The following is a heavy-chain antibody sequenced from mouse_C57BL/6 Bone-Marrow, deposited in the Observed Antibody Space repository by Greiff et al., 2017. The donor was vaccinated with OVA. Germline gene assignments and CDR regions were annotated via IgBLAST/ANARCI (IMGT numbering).Heavy chain of an antibody. J-gene: IGHJ3*01. CDR3: TDRPSFAY. V-gene: IGHV1-15*01. CDR2: IDPGTGDT. CDR1: GYTFTDYE. Sequence: VQLQQSGAELVRPGASVTLSCKTSGYTFTDYEMHWVKQTPVHGLEWIGAIDPGTGDTAYNQKFKGKAILTADKSSSTAYMELRSLTSEDSAVYYRTDRPSFAYWGQGTLVTVSA.